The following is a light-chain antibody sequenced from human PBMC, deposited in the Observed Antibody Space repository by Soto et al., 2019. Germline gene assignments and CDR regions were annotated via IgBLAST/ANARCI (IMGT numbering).Light chain of an antibody. J-gene: IGKJ1*01. CDR2: GAS. CDR3: QQYGSSPRT. Sequence: EVVLTQSPSTLSLSPGERATLSCRASQSVTNSYLAWYQQKPGQAPRLLIFGASNRATGIPDRFSGSGSGTDFTLTISRLETEDFAVYYCQQYGSSPRTFGQGTKVDIK. V-gene: IGKV3-20*01. CDR1: QSVTNSY.